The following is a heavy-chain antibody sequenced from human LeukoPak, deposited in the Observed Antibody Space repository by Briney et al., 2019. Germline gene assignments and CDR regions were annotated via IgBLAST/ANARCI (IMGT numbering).Heavy chain of an antibody. J-gene: IGHJ3*02. Sequence: SETLSLTCAVYGGSFSGYYWSWMRQPPGKGLEWIGEINHSGSTNYSPSLKSRVTISVDTSKNQFSLKVRSVTAADTALYYCARGDVDPYAFDIWGQGTMVTVSS. V-gene: IGHV4-34*01. CDR1: GGSFSGYY. CDR3: ARGDVDPYAFDI. D-gene: IGHD3-10*02. CDR2: INHSGST.